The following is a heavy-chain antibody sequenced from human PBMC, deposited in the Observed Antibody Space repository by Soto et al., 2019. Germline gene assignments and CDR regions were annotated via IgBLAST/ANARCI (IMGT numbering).Heavy chain of an antibody. CDR3: ARVGGVAARTFDY. CDR2: LYYSGNT. Sequence: ESLSLACAVSGGSISPFYWSWVRQPPGKGLEWIGYLYYSGNTNYNPSLKSRVTISVDASKNQVSLRLTSVTAADKAVYYCARVGGVAARTFDYWGQGTVVTVYS. V-gene: IGHV4-59*01. J-gene: IGHJ4*02. D-gene: IGHD2-15*01. CDR1: GGSISPFY.